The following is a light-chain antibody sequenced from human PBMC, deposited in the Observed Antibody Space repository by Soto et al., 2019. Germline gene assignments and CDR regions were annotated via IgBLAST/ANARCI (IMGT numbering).Light chain of an antibody. J-gene: IGLJ1*01. Sequence: QSVLTQPASVSLSPGQSITISCTGTSSDVGGYNYVSLYQQHPGKAPKLTIWEVTNRASGVSNRFSGSKSGNTASLTISGLQAEDGASYYCTSYAGSDTLLVFGTGTKVTVL. CDR1: SSDVGGYNY. CDR3: TSYAGSDTLLV. V-gene: IGLV2-14*01. CDR2: EVT.